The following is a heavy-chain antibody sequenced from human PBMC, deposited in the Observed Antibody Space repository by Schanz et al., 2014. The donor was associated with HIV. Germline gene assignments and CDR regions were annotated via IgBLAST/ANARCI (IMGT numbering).Heavy chain of an antibody. CDR1: GFTFSSYG. CDR3: ARGGLRWQPEWLDY. V-gene: IGHV3-33*01. Sequence: VQLVESGGGLVQPGGSLRLSCAASGFTFSSYGMHWVRQAPGKGLEWVAVICHDGSSNYYADSVKGRFTISRDNSKNTLYLKLNSLRAEGTAVYYGARGGLRWQPEWLDYWGQGTLVTVSS. CDR2: ICHDGSSN. D-gene: IGHD4-17*01. J-gene: IGHJ4*02.